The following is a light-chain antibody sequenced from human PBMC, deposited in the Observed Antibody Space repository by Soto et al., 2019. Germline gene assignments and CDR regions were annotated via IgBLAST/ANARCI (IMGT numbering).Light chain of an antibody. CDR3: SSYTGSSTYVV. V-gene: IGLV2-14*01. CDR1: SSDVGGYNY. CDR2: DVS. J-gene: IGLJ2*01. Sequence: QSVLTQPASVSGSPGQSITISCTGTSSDVGGYNYVSWYQQHPGKAPKLMIYDVSNRPSGVSNRFSGSKSANTASLTISVLQAEDEADYYCSSYTGSSTYVVFGGGTKLTVL.